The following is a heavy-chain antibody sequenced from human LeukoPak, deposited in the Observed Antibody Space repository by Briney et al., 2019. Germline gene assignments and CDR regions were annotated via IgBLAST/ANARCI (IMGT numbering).Heavy chain of an antibody. CDR2: INSDGSST. V-gene: IGHV3-74*01. J-gene: IGHJ5*02. Sequence: GGSLRLSCAASGFTFSSYWMHWVRQAPGKGLVWVSRINSDGSSTSYADSVKGRFTIFRDNAKNTLYLQMNSLRAEDTAVYYCARETLVVVAATTRYNWFDPWGQGTLVTVSS. CDR3: ARETLVVVAATTRYNWFDP. D-gene: IGHD2-15*01. CDR1: GFTFSSYW.